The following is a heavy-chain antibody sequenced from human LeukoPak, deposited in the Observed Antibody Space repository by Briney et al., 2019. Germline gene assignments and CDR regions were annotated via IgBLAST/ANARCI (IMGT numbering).Heavy chain of an antibody. J-gene: IGHJ5*02. D-gene: IGHD6-13*01. CDR2: INTGNGNT. CDR3: ARGAAEGLDR. V-gene: IGHV1-3*04. Sequence: GASVKVSCKASGYTFTSNAMHWVRQAPGQRPEWMGWINTGNGNTKYSQKSQGRVTISRDTPANTAYMEVSSLRSEDTAVYYCARGAAEGLDRWGQGTLVTVSS. CDR1: GYTFTSNA.